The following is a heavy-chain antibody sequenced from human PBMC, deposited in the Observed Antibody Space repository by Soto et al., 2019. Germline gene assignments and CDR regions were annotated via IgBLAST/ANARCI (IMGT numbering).Heavy chain of an antibody. V-gene: IGHV1-69*02. J-gene: IGHJ4*02. D-gene: IGHD3-10*01. CDR3: ASDMYYGSSYFDY. CDR2: IIPILGIA. Sequence: QVQLVQSGAEVKKPGSSVKVSCTASGGTFSSYTISWVRQAPGQGLEWMGRIIPILGIANYAQKFQGRVTITADKSTSTAYMELSSLRSEDTAVYYCASDMYYGSSYFDYWGQGTLVTVSS. CDR1: GGTFSSYT.